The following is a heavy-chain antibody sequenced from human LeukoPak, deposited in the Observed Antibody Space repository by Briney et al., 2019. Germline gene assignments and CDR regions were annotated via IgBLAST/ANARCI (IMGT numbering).Heavy chain of an antibody. CDR1: GFTFSSDA. D-gene: IGHD3-10*01. V-gene: IGHV3-23*01. J-gene: IGHJ4*02. Sequence: QAGGSLRLSCAASGFTFSSDAMSWVRQAPGKGLEWVSAISGSGGSTYYADSVKGRFTISRDNSKNTLYLQMNSLRAEDTAVYYCAKGGAMVRGVIYFFDYWGQGTLVTVSS. CDR3: AKGGAMVRGVIYFFDY. CDR2: ISGSGGST.